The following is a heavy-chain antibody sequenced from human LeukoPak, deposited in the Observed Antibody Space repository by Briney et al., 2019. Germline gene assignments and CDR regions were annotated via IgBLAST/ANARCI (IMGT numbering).Heavy chain of an antibody. J-gene: IGHJ3*02. CDR1: GYTFTSYD. Sequence: ASVKVSCKASGYTFTSYDINWVRQAPGQGLEWMGWISAYNGNTNYVQKLQGRVTMTTDTSTSTAYMELRSLRSDDTAVYYCARDLFNDILTGYFIDAFDIWGQGTMVTVSS. D-gene: IGHD3-9*01. CDR3: ARDLFNDILTGYFIDAFDI. CDR2: ISAYNGNT. V-gene: IGHV1-18*01.